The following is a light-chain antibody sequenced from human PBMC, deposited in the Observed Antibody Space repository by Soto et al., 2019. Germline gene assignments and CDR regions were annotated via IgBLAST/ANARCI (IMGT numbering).Light chain of an antibody. V-gene: IGKV3-20*01. Sequence: EIVLTQSPGTLSLSPGERATLSCRASQSVSSNYLAWYQQKPGQAPRLLIYGASSRATGIPDRFCGSGSGTDFTLTISRLEPEDFAVYYCQQYGTSPPWTFGQGTKVEIK. J-gene: IGKJ1*01. CDR3: QQYGTSPPWT. CDR2: GAS. CDR1: QSVSSNY.